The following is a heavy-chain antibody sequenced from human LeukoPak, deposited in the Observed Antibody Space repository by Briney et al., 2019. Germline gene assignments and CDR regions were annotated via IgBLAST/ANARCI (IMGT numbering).Heavy chain of an antibody. CDR3: ARLHSGYDPAFDY. CDR2: IYYSGST. Sequence: KASETLSLTCAVSGGSISSGDYYWSWIRQPPGKGLEWIGYIYYSGSTYYNPSLKSRVTISVDTSKNQFSLKLSSVTAADTAVYYCARLHSGYDPAFDYWGQGTLVTVSS. V-gene: IGHV4-30-4*08. D-gene: IGHD5-12*01. CDR1: GGSISSGDYY. J-gene: IGHJ4*02.